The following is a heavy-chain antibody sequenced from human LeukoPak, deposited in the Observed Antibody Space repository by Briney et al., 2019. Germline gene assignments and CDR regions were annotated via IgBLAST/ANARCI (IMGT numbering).Heavy chain of an antibody. Sequence: GGSLRLSCAASGFTVSSNYMSRVRQAPGKGLQWVSVIYSGGKIYYADSVKGRFTISRDSSKNTLDLQMNSLRAEDTAVYYCARAHISGNWYFDLWGRGTLVIVSS. CDR2: IYSGGKI. V-gene: IGHV3-53*01. CDR3: ARAHISGNWYFDL. D-gene: IGHD3-22*01. CDR1: GFTVSSNY. J-gene: IGHJ2*01.